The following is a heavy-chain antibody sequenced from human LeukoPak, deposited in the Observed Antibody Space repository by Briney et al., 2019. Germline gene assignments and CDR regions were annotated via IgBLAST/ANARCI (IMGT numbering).Heavy chain of an antibody. CDR3: ARVNAEMSENSYGYSYYFDY. V-gene: IGHV4-59*01. J-gene: IGHJ4*02. Sequence: SETLSLTCTVSGGSISSYYWSWIRQPPGKGLEWIGYIYYSGSTNCNPSLKSRVTISVDTSKNQFSLQLSSVTAADTAVYYCARVNAEMSENSYGYSYYFDYWGQGTLVTVSS. CDR2: IYYSGST. D-gene: IGHD5-18*01. CDR1: GGSISSYY.